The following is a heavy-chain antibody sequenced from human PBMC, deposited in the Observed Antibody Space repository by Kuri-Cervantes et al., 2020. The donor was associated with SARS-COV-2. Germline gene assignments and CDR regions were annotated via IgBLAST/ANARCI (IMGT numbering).Heavy chain of an antibody. V-gene: IGHV1-69*13. Sequence: SVKVSFKACVCTFSSYAISWVRQAPGQGLEWMGGSIPIFGTANYAQKFQGRVTITADESTSTAYMELSSLRSEDTAVYYCARDVGCGYSYGHSYGMDVWGQGTTVTVSS. CDR1: VCTFSSYA. CDR2: SIPIFGTA. D-gene: IGHD5-18*01. CDR3: ARDVGCGYSYGHSYGMDV. J-gene: IGHJ6*02.